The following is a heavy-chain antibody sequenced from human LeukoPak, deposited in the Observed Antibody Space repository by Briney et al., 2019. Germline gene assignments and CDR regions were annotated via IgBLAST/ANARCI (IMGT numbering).Heavy chain of an antibody. CDR3: ARAPIPSPFYFDS. D-gene: IGHD2-21*01. J-gene: IGHJ4*02. CDR2: INWSGGST. CDR1: GFAFDEHG. Sequence: GGSLRLSCSASGFAFDEHGMSCVRQVPGKGLEVVSGINWSGGSTGYADPVRGRFTVSRDNAKNTLYLQMDSLRAEDTALYSCARAPIPSPFYFDSWGQGTLVTVSS. V-gene: IGHV3-20*04.